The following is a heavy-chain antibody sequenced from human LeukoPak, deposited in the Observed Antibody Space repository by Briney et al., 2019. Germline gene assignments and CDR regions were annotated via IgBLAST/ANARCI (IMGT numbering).Heavy chain of an antibody. CDR2: IRSKAYGGTT. V-gene: IGHV3-49*03. CDR1: GFTFGDYA. CDR3: TTPYGSGSYPAYWYYGMDV. Sequence: PGGSLRLSCTASGFTFGDYAMSWFRQAPGKGLEWIGFIRSKAYGGTTEYAAPVKGRFTISRDDSKSIAYLQMNSLKTEDTAVYYCTTPYGSGSYPAYWYYGMDVWGQGTTVTVSS. D-gene: IGHD3-10*01. J-gene: IGHJ6*02.